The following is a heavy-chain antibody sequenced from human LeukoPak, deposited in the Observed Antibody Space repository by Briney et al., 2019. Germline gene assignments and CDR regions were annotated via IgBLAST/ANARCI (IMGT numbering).Heavy chain of an antibody. J-gene: IGHJ6*03. CDR1: GFTFSSYS. V-gene: IGHV3-21*01. D-gene: IGHD3-10*01. CDR3: ASAGDYYYYYYMDV. Sequence: SGGSLRLSRAASGFTFSSYSMNWVRQAPGKGLEWVSSISSSSSYIYYADSVKGRFTISRDNAKNSLYLQMNSLRAEDTAVYYCASAGDYYYYYYMDVWGKGTTVTVSS. CDR2: ISSSSSYI.